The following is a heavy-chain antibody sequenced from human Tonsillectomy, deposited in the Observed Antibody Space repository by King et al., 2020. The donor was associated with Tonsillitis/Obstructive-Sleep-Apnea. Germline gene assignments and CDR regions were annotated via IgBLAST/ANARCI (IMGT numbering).Heavy chain of an antibody. Sequence: VQLVESGGGLVKPGRSLRLSCTASGFPFGDYAISWFRQAPGKGLEWVGFIRSKAYGGTTENAASLNGRFHISRDDSKSIAYLQMNSLKTEDTAVYYCTSSQWELPYYYYYYMDVWGKGTTVTVSS. D-gene: IGHD1-26*01. CDR2: IRSKAYGGTT. CDR3: TSSQWELPYYYYYYMDV. V-gene: IGHV3-49*05. CDR1: GFPFGDYA. J-gene: IGHJ6*03.